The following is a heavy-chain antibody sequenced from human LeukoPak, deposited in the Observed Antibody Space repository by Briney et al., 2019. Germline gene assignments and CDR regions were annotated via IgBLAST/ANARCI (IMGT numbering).Heavy chain of an antibody. D-gene: IGHD4-23*01. CDR2: WYDGSNK. V-gene: IGHV3-33*01. CDR3: ARSQDYGGNSPQDI. Sequence: WYDGSNKYYEESVKGRFTISRDDSKNTVYLQMNSLRVDDTAVYYCARSQDYGGNSPQDIWGQGTLVTVSP. J-gene: IGHJ4*02.